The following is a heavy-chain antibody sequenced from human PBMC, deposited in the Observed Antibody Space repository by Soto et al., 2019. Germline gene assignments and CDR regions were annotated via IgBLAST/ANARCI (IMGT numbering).Heavy chain of an antibody. CDR1: GYSMTSGFY. CDR2: VYHSGAT. J-gene: IGHJ5*02. Sequence: SETLSLTCDVSGYSMTSGFYWGRIRQTPGKGLEWIGSVYHSGATYYNPSLQSRVSISVDTSKSQFSLKLISATAADTGTYYCARERSFARPAGWFEPWGQGTQVTVSS. V-gene: IGHV4-38-2*02. CDR3: ARERSFARPAGWFEP. D-gene: IGHD6-13*01.